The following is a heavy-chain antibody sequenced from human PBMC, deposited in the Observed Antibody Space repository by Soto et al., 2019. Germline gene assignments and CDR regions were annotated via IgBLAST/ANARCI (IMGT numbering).Heavy chain of an antibody. Sequence: GASVKVSWKTSGYIFTSYDINWVRQASGQGLEWMGWMNPNSGNTGFAQKFQGRVTMTRHTSISTAYMELSSLTSEDTAVYYCARGSDSSRWDSYSCGLDVWGPGTTVTVSS. V-gene: IGHV1-8*01. CDR2: MNPNSGNT. J-gene: IGHJ6*02. CDR3: ARGSDSSRWDSYSCGLDV. CDR1: GYIFTSYD. D-gene: IGHD6-13*01.